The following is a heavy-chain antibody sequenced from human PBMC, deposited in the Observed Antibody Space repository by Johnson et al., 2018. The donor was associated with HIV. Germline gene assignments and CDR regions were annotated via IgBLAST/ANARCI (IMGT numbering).Heavy chain of an antibody. CDR1: GFTFSSYA. D-gene: IGHD6-6*01. J-gene: IGHJ3*02. CDR2: ISYDGSTK. CDR3: ARDSLVGWPPQVDAVDI. Sequence: QVQLVESGGGVVQPGRSLRLSCAASGFTFSSYAMHWVRQAPGKGLEWVAVISYDGSTKYYADSVKGRFTISRDNSKNTLYLQMNSLRAEDTAVYYCARDSLVGWPPQVDAVDIWGQGTMVTVSS. V-gene: IGHV3-30*04.